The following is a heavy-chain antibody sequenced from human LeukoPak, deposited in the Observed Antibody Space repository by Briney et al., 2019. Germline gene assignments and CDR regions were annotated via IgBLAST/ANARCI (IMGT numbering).Heavy chain of an antibody. CDR3: ARDPSSWYSGEYYQH. Sequence: GASVKVSCKASGYTFTGYYMHWVRQAPGQGLEWMGWINPNSGGTNYAQKFQGRVTMTRDTSISTAYMELSRLRSDDTAVYYCARDPSSWYSGEYYQHWGQGTLVTVSS. D-gene: IGHD6-13*01. J-gene: IGHJ1*01. V-gene: IGHV1-2*02. CDR1: GYTFTGYY. CDR2: INPNSGGT.